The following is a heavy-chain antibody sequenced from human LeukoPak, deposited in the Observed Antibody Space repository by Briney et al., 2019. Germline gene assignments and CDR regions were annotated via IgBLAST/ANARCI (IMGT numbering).Heavy chain of an antibody. D-gene: IGHD2-2*01. CDR1: GFTFSSYW. CDR3: VRVQVVVPAGFDYFDY. CDR2: ISTDGISK. J-gene: IGHJ4*02. Sequence: GGSLRLSCAASGFTFSSYWMRWVRQAAGKGREWVANISTDGISKYYVDSVKGRFTVSRDNAKNSLFLQMDSLRVEDTALYYCVRVQVVVPAGFDYFDYWGQGILVTVSS. V-gene: IGHV3-7*01.